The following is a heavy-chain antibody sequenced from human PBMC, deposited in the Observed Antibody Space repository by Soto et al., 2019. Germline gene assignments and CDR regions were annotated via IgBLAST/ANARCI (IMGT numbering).Heavy chain of an antibody. Sequence: ASVKVSGKASGYTFTSYYMHWVRQAPGQGLEWMGIINPSGGSTSYAQKFQGRVTMTRDTSTSTVYMELSSLRSEDTAVYYCARDPGESIAARPGSFCDYWGQGTLVTVSS. CDR3: ARDPGESIAARPGSFCDY. J-gene: IGHJ4*02. CDR2: INPSGGST. D-gene: IGHD6-6*01. V-gene: IGHV1-46*01. CDR1: GYTFTSYY.